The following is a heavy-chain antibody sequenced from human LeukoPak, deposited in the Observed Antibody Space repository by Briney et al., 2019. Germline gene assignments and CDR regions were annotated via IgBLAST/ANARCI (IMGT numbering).Heavy chain of an antibody. CDR2: VHYSGST. CDR3: ARLRVERYYYYYMDV. CDR1: GDSINRYY. V-gene: IGHV4-59*01. J-gene: IGHJ6*03. D-gene: IGHD5-24*01. Sequence: SETLPLNCSVSGDSINRYYWNWIRQAPGKGLEWVGYVHYSGSTNYNPSLKSRVTISADTSKKQFSLKLRSVTAADTAVYYCARLRVERYYYYYMDVWGNGTTVTVSS.